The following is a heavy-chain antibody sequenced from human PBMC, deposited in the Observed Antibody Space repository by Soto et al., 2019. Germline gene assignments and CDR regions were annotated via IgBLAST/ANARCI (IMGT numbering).Heavy chain of an antibody. D-gene: IGHD3-22*01. Sequence: QVLLVDSGGGVVQPGRSLRLSCAASGFTFSSYAMHWVRQAPGKGLEWVAVISYDGSNKYYADSVKGRFTISRDNSKNTLYLQMNSLRAEDTAVYYCARDQYYYDSSGYYYVGYYYYGMDVWGQGTTVTVSS. CDR1: GFTFSSYA. V-gene: IGHV3-30-3*01. CDR3: ARDQYYYDSSGYYYVGYYYYGMDV. CDR2: ISYDGSNK. J-gene: IGHJ6*02.